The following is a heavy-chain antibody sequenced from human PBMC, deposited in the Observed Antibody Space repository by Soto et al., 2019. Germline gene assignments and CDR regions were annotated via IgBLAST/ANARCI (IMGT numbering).Heavy chain of an antibody. V-gene: IGHV3-48*03. J-gene: IGHJ5*02. Sequence: EVQLVESGGGLVQPGGSLRLSCAASGFTFSGSEMNWVRQAPGKGLEWVSYISISGSTIYYADSVKGRFTISRDNAKNSLYLQMNSLRVEDTAIYYCAREFRGGWFDPWGQGTLVTVSS. CDR3: AREFRGGWFDP. CDR2: ISISGSTI. CDR1: GFTFSGSE.